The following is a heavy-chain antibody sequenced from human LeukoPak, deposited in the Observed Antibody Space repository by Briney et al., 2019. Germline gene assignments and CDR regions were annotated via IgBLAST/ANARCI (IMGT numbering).Heavy chain of an antibody. CDR1: GGTFSSYA. J-gene: IGHJ5*02. D-gene: IGHD2-21*02. Sequence: GASVKVSCKASGGTFSSYAISWVRQAPGQGLEWMGGIIPIFGTANYAQKFQGRVTITADESTSTAYMELSSLRSEDMAVYYCARCGGDCTEHVLFDPWGQGTLVSVSS. V-gene: IGHV1-69*13. CDR2: IIPIFGTA. CDR3: ARCGGDCTEHVLFDP.